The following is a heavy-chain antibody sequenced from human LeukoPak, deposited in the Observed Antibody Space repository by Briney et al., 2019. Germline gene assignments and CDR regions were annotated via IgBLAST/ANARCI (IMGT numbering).Heavy chain of an antibody. J-gene: IGHJ3*02. Sequence: GGSLRLSCAASGFTFSSYSMNWDRQAPGKGLEWVSSISSSSSYIYYADSVKGRFTISRDNAKNSLYLQMNSLRAEDTAVYYCARTGIGYCSGGSCYRDDAFDIWGQGTMVTVSS. V-gene: IGHV3-21*01. CDR2: ISSSSSYI. D-gene: IGHD2-15*01. CDR3: ARTGIGYCSGGSCYRDDAFDI. CDR1: GFTFSSYS.